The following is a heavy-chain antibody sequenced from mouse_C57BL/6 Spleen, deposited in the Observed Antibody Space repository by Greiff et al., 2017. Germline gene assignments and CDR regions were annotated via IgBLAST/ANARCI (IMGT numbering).Heavy chain of an antibody. CDR2: ISNGGGST. CDR1: GFTFSDYY. D-gene: IGHD2-4*01. J-gene: IGHJ3*01. CDR3: ARSRDDYDGWFAY. V-gene: IGHV5-12*01. Sequence: EVQLVESGGGLVQPGGSLKLSCAASGFTFSDYYMYWVRQTPEKRLEWVAYISNGGGSTYYPDTVKGRFTISRDNAKNTLYLQMSRLKSEDTAMYYCARSRDDYDGWFAYWGQGTLVTVSA.